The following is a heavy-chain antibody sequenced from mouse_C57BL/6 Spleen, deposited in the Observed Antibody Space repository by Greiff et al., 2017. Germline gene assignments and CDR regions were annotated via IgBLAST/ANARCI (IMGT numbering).Heavy chain of an antibody. CDR3: ARRAAQEGEGWFAY. J-gene: IGHJ3*01. Sequence: QVQLQQPGAELVKPGASVKMSCKASGYTFTSYWITWVKQRPGQGLEWIGDIYPGSGSTNYNEKFKSKATLTVDTSSSTAYMQRSSLTSADSAVYYCARRAAQEGEGWFAYWGQGTLGTGSA. CDR2: IYPGSGST. D-gene: IGHD6-1*01. V-gene: IGHV1-55*01. CDR1: GYTFTSYW.